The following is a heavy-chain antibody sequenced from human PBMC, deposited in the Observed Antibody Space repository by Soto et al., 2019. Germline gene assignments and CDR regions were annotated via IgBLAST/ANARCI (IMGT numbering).Heavy chain of an antibody. CDR3: ARGGIYSDFWSGYYRPPGVWYYFDY. CDR1: GGSFSGYY. Sequence: PSETLSLTCAVYGGSFSGYYWSWIRQPPGKGLEWIGEINHSGSTNYNPSLKSRVTISVDTSKNQFSLKLSSVTAADTAVYYCARGGIYSDFWSGYYRPPGVWYYFDYWGQGTLVTVSS. V-gene: IGHV4-34*01. CDR2: INHSGST. J-gene: IGHJ4*02. D-gene: IGHD3-3*01.